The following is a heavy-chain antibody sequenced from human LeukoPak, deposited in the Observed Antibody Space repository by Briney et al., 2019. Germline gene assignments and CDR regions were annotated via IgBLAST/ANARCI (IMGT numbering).Heavy chain of an antibody. CDR3: ARDMHYYDSSGYYGY. Sequence: GGSLRLSCAASGFTVSSNYMSWVRQAPGKGLEWVSVIYSGGSTYYADSVKGRFTISRDNAKNSLYLQMNSLRAEDTAVYYCARDMHYYDSSGYYGYWGQGTLVTVSS. D-gene: IGHD3-22*01. CDR2: IYSGGST. J-gene: IGHJ4*02. V-gene: IGHV3-66*01. CDR1: GFTVSSNY.